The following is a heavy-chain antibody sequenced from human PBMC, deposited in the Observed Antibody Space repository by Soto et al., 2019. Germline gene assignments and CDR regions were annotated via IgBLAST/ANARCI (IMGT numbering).Heavy chain of an antibody. CDR3: ARGLLFGRLGELSYFLASEVFDI. Sequence: GASVKVSCKASGYTFTGYYMHWVRQAPGQGLEWMGWINPNSGGTNYAQKFQGWVTMTRDTSISTAYMELSRLRSDDTAVYYCARGLLFGRLGELSYFLASEVFDIWGQGTMVTVSS. D-gene: IGHD3-16*02. CDR2: INPNSGGT. J-gene: IGHJ3*02. V-gene: IGHV1-2*04. CDR1: GYTFTGYY.